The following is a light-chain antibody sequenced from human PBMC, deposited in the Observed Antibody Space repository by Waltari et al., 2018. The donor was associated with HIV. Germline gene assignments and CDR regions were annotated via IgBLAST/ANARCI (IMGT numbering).Light chain of an antibody. J-gene: IGKJ2*01. CDR1: QSVSDN. V-gene: IGKV3-15*01. CDR2: DAS. CDR3: QQYNDWPPLYT. Sequence: EIVMTQSPATLSVSPGERVTLSCRASQSVSDNLAWYQQKPGQAPRLLIYDASTRATGIPARFSGSGSGTEFTLTISSMQSEDFAVYYCQQYNDWPPLYTFGQGTKVEIK.